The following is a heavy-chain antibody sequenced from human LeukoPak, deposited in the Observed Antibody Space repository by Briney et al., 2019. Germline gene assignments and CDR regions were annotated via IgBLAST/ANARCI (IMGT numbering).Heavy chain of an antibody. V-gene: IGHV1-18*01. D-gene: IGHD4-17*01. CDR3: ARTRFYGDYDDV. CDR2: ISAYNDNT. CDR1: GYTFTSYG. Sequence: ASVKVSCKASGYTFTSYGISWVRQAPGQGLEWMGWISAYNDNTNYAQKLQGRVTMTTDTSTSTAYMELRSLRSDDTAVYYCARTRFYGDYDDVWGQGTLVTVSS. J-gene: IGHJ4*02.